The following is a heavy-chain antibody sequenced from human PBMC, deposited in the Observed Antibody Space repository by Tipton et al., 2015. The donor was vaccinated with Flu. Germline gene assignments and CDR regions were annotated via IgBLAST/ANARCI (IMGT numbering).Heavy chain of an antibody. D-gene: IGHD1-14*01. CDR2: IRSKAYGGTT. Sequence: SLRLSCTASGFTFGDYAMSWVRQAPGKGLEWVGFIRSKAYGGTTEYAASVKGRFTISRDDSKSIAYLQMNSLKTEDTAVYYCTRDNRGDFDYWGQGTLVTVSS. V-gene: IGHV3-49*04. J-gene: IGHJ4*02. CDR1: GFTFGDYA. CDR3: TRDNRGDFDY.